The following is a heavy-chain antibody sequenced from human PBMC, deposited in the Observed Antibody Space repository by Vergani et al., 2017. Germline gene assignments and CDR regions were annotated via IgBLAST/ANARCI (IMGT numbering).Heavy chain of an antibody. D-gene: IGHD3-16*01. Sequence: EVRVVESGGTLVKPGGSLRLSCAASGFHFSPAWMSWVRQVPGKGLEWVGRFEALADGGRITYGAPVKGRFTISRDDSTNMLYLHMNSLKTEDTAVYYCAKEGGPYYRYYMDVWGKGTTVSVSS. J-gene: IGHJ6*03. CDR1: GFHFSPAW. V-gene: IGHV3-15*02. CDR2: FEALADGGRI. CDR3: AKEGGPYYRYYMDV.